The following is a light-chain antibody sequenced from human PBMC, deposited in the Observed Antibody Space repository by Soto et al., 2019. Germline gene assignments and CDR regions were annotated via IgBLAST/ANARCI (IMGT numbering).Light chain of an antibody. V-gene: IGKV1-17*01. CDR1: QDIRNE. J-gene: IGKJ1*01. Sequence: DLQMTQSPSSLSASVGDRVTITCRASQDIRNELGWFQQKPGKAPKRLIYIASSLQSGVPSRFSGSGSGTEFPLTISSLQPEDYATYYCLQHNDYPPTFGQGTKVEI. CDR3: LQHNDYPPT. CDR2: IAS.